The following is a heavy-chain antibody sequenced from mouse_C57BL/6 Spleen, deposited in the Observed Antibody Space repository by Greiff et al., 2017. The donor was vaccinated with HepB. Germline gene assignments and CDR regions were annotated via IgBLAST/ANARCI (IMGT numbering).Heavy chain of an antibody. CDR3: ARPDGYYAFAY. CDR1: GFTFSDYG. J-gene: IGHJ3*01. CDR2: ISSGSSTI. D-gene: IGHD2-3*01. V-gene: IGHV5-17*01. Sequence: EVMLVESGGGLVKPGGSLKLSCAASGFTFSDYGMHWVRQAPEKGLEWVAYISSGSSTIYYADTVKGRFTISRDNAKNTLFLQMTSLRSEDTAMYYCARPDGYYAFAYWGQGTLVTVSA.